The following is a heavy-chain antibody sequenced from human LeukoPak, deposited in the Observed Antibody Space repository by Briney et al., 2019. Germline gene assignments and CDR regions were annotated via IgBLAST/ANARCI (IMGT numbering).Heavy chain of an antibody. J-gene: IGHJ4*02. CDR1: GFTFSTYA. V-gene: IGHV3-23*01. D-gene: IGHD6-19*01. CDR2: ISGSGANT. Sequence: GSLRLSCSASGFTFSTYAMSWVRQAPGKGLEWVSGISGSGANTYYADSVKGRFTISRDNSKNTLFLQMNSLRAEDTAVYYCAKSPDIAVTDDFDYWGQGTMVTVSS. CDR3: AKSPDIAVTDDFDY.